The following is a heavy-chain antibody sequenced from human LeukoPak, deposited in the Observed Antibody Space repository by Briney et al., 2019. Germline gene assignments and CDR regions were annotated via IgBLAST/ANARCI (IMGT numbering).Heavy chain of an antibody. Sequence: GASVKVSCKASGYTFTGYYMHWVRQAPGQGLEWMGWINPNSGGTNYAQKLQGRVTMTRDTSISTAYMELSRLRSDDTAVYYCAREGRAWEPRFVDYWGQGTLVTVSS. CDR2: INPNSGGT. CDR3: AREGRAWEPRFVDY. J-gene: IGHJ4*02. D-gene: IGHD1-26*01. CDR1: GYTFTGYY. V-gene: IGHV1-2*02.